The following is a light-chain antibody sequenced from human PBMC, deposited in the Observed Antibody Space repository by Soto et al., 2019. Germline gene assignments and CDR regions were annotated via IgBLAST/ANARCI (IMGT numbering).Light chain of an antibody. CDR3: QHYNGYSGWT. CDR1: QSVIRW. Sequence: DIQLTQSPSTLSASVGDRVTITCRASQSVIRWLAWYQVRPGKAPKLLVYDASSLESGVPSRFSGTGSGTEFTLTITNLQPDASADYYCQHYNGYSGWTFGQGTKVEIK. V-gene: IGKV1-5*01. J-gene: IGKJ1*01. CDR2: DAS.